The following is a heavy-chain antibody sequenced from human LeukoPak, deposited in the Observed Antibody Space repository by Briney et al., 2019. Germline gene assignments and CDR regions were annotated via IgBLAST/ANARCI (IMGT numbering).Heavy chain of an antibody. CDR1: GGTISSTSYY. D-gene: IGHD3-22*01. CDR3: ARAGVRYFDRRGLYVFDF. Sequence: SETLSLTCAVSGGTISSTSYYWARIRQPPGKGLEWVGTIYYSGSTYPNPSLKSRVTLSVDTSRNQLSLRLSSVDAADTAVYYCARAGVRYFDRRGLYVFDFSGEGTTVTVSS. CDR2: IYYSGST. J-gene: IGHJ3*01. V-gene: IGHV4-39*01.